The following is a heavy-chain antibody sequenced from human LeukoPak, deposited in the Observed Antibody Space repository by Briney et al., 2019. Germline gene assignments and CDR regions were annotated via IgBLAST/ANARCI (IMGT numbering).Heavy chain of an antibody. CDR3: VSLLGVPEGYY. J-gene: IGHJ4*02. CDR2: ISSNGGST. CDR1: GFTFSSYA. D-gene: IGHD3-3*01. V-gene: IGHV3-64*01. Sequence: GGSLRLSCAASGFTFSSYAMHWVRQAPGKGLEYVSAISSNGGSTYYANSVKGRFTISRDNSKNTLYLQMGSLRAEDMAVYYCVSLLGVPEGYYWGQGTLVTVSS.